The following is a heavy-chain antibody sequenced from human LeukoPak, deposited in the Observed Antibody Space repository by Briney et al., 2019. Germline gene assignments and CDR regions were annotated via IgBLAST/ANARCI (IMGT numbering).Heavy chain of an antibody. CDR3: TRRTGTTFNFDY. J-gene: IGHJ4*02. Sequence: PGGSLRLSCSASGFTFGDFTMSWFRQSPGQGLEWVGFIRSKAYGGTTEYAASVKGRFTISRDDSKSIAYLQMNSLKTEDTAVYYCTRRTGTTFNFDYWGQGTLVTVSS. V-gene: IGHV3-49*03. D-gene: IGHD1-7*01. CDR1: GFTFGDFT. CDR2: IRSKAYGGTT.